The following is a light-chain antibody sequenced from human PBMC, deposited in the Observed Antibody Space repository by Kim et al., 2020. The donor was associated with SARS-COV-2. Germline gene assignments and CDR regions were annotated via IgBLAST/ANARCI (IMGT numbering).Light chain of an antibody. Sequence: DIQMTQSPSTLSASVGDRVTITCRASQSIIKWLAWYQQKPGKAPKLLIYDASTLESGVPSRFSGGGSGTEFTLTISSLQPDDFATYYCRQYNSYMYTFGQGTKLEIK. CDR3: RQYNSYMYT. V-gene: IGKV1-5*01. CDR2: DAS. J-gene: IGKJ2*01. CDR1: QSIIKW.